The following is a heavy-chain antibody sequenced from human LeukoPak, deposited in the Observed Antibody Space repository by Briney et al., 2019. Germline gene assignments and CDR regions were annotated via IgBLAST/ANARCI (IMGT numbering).Heavy chain of an antibody. CDR2: ISSSSSTI. V-gene: IGHV3-48*01. CDR3: ARSLYSGGLYCYYGMDV. J-gene: IGHJ6*02. Sequence: GGSLRLSCAASGFTFSSYSMNWVRQAPGKGLEWVSYISSSSSTIYYADSVKGRFTISRDNAKNPLYLQMNSLRAEDTAVYYCARSLYSGGLYCYYGMDVWGQGTTVTVSS. CDR1: GFTFSSYS. D-gene: IGHD2-15*01.